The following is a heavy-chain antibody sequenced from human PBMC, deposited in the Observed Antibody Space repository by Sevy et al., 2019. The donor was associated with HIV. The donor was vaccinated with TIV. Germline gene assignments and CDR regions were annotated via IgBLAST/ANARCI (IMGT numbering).Heavy chain of an antibody. J-gene: IGHJ4*02. CDR3: ARCRSDSSGYYPHFDY. V-gene: IGHV1-69*13. D-gene: IGHD3-22*01. CDR1: GGTFSSYA. CDR2: IIPIFGTA. Sequence: ASVKVSCKASGGTFSSYAISWVRQAPGQGLEWMGGIIPIFGTANYAQKFQGRVTITADESTSTAYMELSSLVSEDTAVYYCARCRSDSSGYYPHFDYWGQGTLVTVTS.